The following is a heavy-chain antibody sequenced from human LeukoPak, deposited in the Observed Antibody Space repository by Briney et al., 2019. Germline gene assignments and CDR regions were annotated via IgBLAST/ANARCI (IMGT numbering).Heavy chain of an antibody. CDR2: IYHSGST. Sequence: SETLSLTCAVSGGSISSSNWWSWVRQPPGKGLEWIGEIYHSGSTNYNPSLKSRVTISVDKSKNQFSLKLSSVTAADTAVYYCARAIPGYSSGWPRIGKFDPWGQGTLVTVSS. V-gene: IGHV4-4*02. J-gene: IGHJ5*02. CDR1: GGSISSSNW. D-gene: IGHD6-19*01. CDR3: ARAIPGYSSGWPRIGKFDP.